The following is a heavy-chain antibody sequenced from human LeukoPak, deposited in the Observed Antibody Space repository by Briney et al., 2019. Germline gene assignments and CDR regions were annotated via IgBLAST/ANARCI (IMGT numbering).Heavy chain of an antibody. CDR2: IYHSGTT. V-gene: IGHV4-59*01. J-gene: IGHJ3*02. CDR3: ARGRDGYNDGFDI. CDR1: GGSISSYY. D-gene: IGHD5-24*01. Sequence: PSETLSLTCTVSGGSISSYYWSWIRQPPGKGLEWIGYIYHSGTTSYSPSLKSRITISVDTSKSQFSLKLTSVTAADTAVYYCARGRDGYNDGFDIWGQGTMVTVSS.